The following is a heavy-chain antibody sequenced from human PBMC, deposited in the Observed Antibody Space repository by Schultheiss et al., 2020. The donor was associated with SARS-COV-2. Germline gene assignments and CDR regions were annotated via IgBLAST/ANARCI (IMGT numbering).Heavy chain of an antibody. CDR1: GGSFSGYY. V-gene: IGHV4-34*01. CDR3: ARGGDDSSGYYYYGMDV. Sequence: SETLSLTCAVYGGSFSGYYWSWIRQPPGKGLEWIGYIYYSGSTYYNPSLKSRVTISVDTSKNQFSLKLSSVTAADTAVYYCARGGDDSSGYYYYGMDVWGQGTTVTVAS. D-gene: IGHD3-22*01. CDR2: IYYSGST. J-gene: IGHJ6*02.